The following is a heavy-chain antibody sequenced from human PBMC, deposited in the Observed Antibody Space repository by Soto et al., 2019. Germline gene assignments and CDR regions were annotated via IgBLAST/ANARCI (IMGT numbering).Heavy chain of an antibody. V-gene: IGHV4-4*07. CDR2: SYTSGGT. D-gene: IGHD3-10*01. Sequence: QVQLQESGPGLVKPSETLSLTCTVSGGSISSYFWGWIRQPAGKGLEWIGRSYTSGGTNYNPSLESRVTMSIDTFSTHFSLKLSSGTAADTAVYYCAGGPNSGSGTYYNVAYYYAMDVWGQGTTVTVSS. CDR3: AGGPNSGSGTYYNVAYYYAMDV. CDR1: GGSISSYF. J-gene: IGHJ6*02.